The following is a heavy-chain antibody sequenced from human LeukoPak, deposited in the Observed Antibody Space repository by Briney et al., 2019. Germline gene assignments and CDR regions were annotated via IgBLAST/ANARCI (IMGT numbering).Heavy chain of an antibody. J-gene: IGHJ3*02. Sequence: PSETLSLTCTVSGDSISHGHWWSWVRQPPGKGLEWIGEIYHSGSNNCNSALKSRLTLSIDNSKNQFSLNLSSVTAADTAVYYCVTSIALAGWGPFDTWGQGTMVTVSA. D-gene: IGHD6-19*01. CDR2: IYHSGSN. V-gene: IGHV4-4*02. CDR1: GDSISHGHW. CDR3: VTSIALAGWGPFDT.